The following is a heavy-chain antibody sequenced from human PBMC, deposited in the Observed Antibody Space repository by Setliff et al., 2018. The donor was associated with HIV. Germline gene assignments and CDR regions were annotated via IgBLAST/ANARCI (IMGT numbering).Heavy chain of an antibody. CDR1: GFTFSNYA. J-gene: IGHJ4*02. CDR3: AKDYVENDY. Sequence: GESLTISCAASGFTFSNYAMSWVRQAPGKGLEWVSAITGSGRTTYYADSVKGRFTISRDNSKNTLSLQMNSLRAEDTAVYYCAKDYVENDYWGQGTLVTVSS. CDR2: ITGSGRTT. V-gene: IGHV3-23*01. D-gene: IGHD3-16*01.